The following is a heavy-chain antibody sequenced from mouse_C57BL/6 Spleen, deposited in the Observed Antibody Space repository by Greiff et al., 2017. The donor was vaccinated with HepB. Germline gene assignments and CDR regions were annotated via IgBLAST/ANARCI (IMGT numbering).Heavy chain of an antibody. D-gene: IGHD2-1*01. CDR1: GYTFTSYG. Sequence: VQLQQSGAELARPGASVKLSCKASGYTFTSYGISWVKQRTGQGLEWIGEIYPRSGNTYYNEKFKGKATLTADKSSSTAYMELRSLTSEDSAVYFCARVYYGNYQFAYWGQGTLVTVSA. CDR3: ARVYYGNYQFAY. V-gene: IGHV1-81*01. CDR2: IYPRSGNT. J-gene: IGHJ3*01.